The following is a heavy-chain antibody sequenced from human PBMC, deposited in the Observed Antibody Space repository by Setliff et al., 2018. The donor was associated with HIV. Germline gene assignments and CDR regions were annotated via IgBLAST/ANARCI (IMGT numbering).Heavy chain of an antibody. CDR3: ARGYGSGSYYPY. Sequence: PSETLSLTCTVSGGSMSSYYWSWIRQPPGKGLEWIGYVYSTGSTNSKSSLKSRVTISVDTSKNQFTLKLSSVNAADTAVYYCARGYGSGSYYPYWGQGTLVTVSS. V-gene: IGHV4-59*12. CDR2: VYSTGST. D-gene: IGHD3-10*01. J-gene: IGHJ4*02. CDR1: GGSMSSYY.